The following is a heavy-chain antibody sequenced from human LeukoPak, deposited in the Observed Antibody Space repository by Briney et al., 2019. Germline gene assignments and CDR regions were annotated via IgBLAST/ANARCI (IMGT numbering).Heavy chain of an antibody. CDR3: AKGTDLLRSHFGY. Sequence: GGSLRLSCAASGFTFDDYAMHWVRQAPGKGLEWVSGISWNSGSIGYADSVKGRFTISRDNAKNSLYLQMNSLRAEDMALYYCAKGTDLLRSHFGYWGQGTLVTVSS. CDR2: ISWNSGSI. CDR1: GFTFDDYA. J-gene: IGHJ4*02. D-gene: IGHD4-17*01. V-gene: IGHV3-9*03.